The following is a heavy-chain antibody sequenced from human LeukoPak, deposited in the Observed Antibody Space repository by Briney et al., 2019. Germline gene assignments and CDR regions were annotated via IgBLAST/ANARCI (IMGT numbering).Heavy chain of an antibody. CDR3: ARVGNYSYYYYGMDV. D-gene: IGHD4-11*01. J-gene: IGHJ6*02. Sequence: GGSLRLSCAASGFTFSNYAISWVRQAPGKGLEWVSAISGSGGRTYYADSVKGRFTISRHNSKNTLYLQMNSLRAEDTAVYYCARVGNYSYYYYGMDVWGQGTTVTVSS. CDR1: GFTFSNYA. CDR2: ISGSGGRT. V-gene: IGHV3-23*01.